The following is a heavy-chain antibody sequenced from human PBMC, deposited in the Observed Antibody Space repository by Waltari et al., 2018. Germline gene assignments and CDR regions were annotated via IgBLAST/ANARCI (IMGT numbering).Heavy chain of an antibody. CDR2: IYYTGST. Sequence: QVQLQESGPGLVKPSETLSLTCTVSGGSISTYYWSWIRQPPGKGLEWIGYIYYTGSTNYNPSLGSRVTMSVDTSKNQFSLKLTSVTAADTAVYYCARCLISYYMDVWGKGTTVTISS. J-gene: IGHJ6*03. CDR1: GGSISTYY. D-gene: IGHD3-10*01. V-gene: IGHV4-59*01. CDR3: ARCLISYYMDV.